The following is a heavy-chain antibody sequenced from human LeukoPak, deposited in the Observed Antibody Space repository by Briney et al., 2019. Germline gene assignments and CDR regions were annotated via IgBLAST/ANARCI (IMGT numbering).Heavy chain of an antibody. D-gene: IGHD3-16*02. CDR3: VSRNDPYYLWGTYRLDTVDI. V-gene: IGHV3-21*01. J-gene: IGHJ3*02. CDR1: GYTFRDSR. Sequence: GEPLTLSCAASGYTFRDSRVIWVRQAPREGLAWVSSLSRPYSYIYYADSVKGRFTISRDNAKNSLVLQMNSLRDEDTAVYYGVSRNDPYYLWGTYRLDTVDIWGQGTMVIVSS. CDR2: LSRPYSYI.